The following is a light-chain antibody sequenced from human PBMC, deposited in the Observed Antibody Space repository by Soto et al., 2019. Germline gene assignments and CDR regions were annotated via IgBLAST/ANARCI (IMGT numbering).Light chain of an antibody. CDR2: GNN. Sequence: QSVLTQPPSVSGAPGQRVTISCTGSSANIGAAYNVDWYQQLPGTAPKLLIYGNNNRPSGVPARFSGSKSGTSASLATAGLQTGDEADYYCGSWDSSLSAYVFGTGTKVTVL. V-gene: IGLV1-40*01. J-gene: IGLJ1*01. CDR1: SANIGAAYN. CDR3: GSWDSSLSAYV.